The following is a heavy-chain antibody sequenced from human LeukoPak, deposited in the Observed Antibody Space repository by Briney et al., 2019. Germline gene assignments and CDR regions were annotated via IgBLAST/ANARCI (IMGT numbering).Heavy chain of an antibody. V-gene: IGHV3-7*01. CDR2: IKQDGSEK. CDR3: ARGDPIYDFWSGGDY. J-gene: IGHJ4*02. Sequence: GGSLRLSCAASGFTFSSYWMSWVRQAPGKGLEWVANIKQDGSEKYYVDSVKGRFTISRDNAKNSLYLQMNSLRAEDTAVYYCARGDPIYDFWSGGDYWGQGSLVTVSS. CDR1: GFTFSSYW. D-gene: IGHD3-3*01.